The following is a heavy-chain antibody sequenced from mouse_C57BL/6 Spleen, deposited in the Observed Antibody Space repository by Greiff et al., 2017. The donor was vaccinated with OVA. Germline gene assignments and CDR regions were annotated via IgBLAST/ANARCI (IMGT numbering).Heavy chain of an antibody. CDR2: IYPGDGDT. V-gene: IGHV1-80*01. D-gene: IGHD2-3*01. J-gene: IGHJ2*01. Sequence: VQLQQSGAELVKPGASVKISCKASGYAFSSYWMNWVKQRPGKGLEWIGQIYPGDGDTNYNGKFKGKATLTADKSSSTAYMQLSSLTSEDSAVYYCARRLYDGYYYFDYWGQGTTLTVSS. CDR1: GYAFSSYW. CDR3: ARRLYDGYYYFDY.